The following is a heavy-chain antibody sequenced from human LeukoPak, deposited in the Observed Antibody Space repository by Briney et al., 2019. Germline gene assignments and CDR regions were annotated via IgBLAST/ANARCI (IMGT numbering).Heavy chain of an antibody. Sequence: SETLSLTCTVSGGSISSYYWSWIRQPPGKGLEWIGYIYYSGSTNYNPSLKSRVTISVDTSKNQFSLKLSSVTAADTAVYHCARHDVDTAMVVFDYWGQGTLVTVSS. V-gene: IGHV4-59*08. CDR2: IYYSGST. CDR1: GGSISSYY. J-gene: IGHJ4*02. CDR3: ARHDVDTAMVVFDY. D-gene: IGHD5-18*01.